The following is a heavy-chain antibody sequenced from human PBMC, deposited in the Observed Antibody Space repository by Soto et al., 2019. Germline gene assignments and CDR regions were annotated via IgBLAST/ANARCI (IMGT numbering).Heavy chain of an antibody. Sequence: TSETLSLTCTVSGGSISSGRYYWGWIRQPPGKGLEWIGSIYFSGSTYYTPSLRSRVAISVDTSKNQFSLKLNSLTAADTAMYYCASLSRLAVPGTGAPNWGQGTLVTVSS. CDR2: IYFSGST. CDR1: GGSISSGRYY. J-gene: IGHJ4*02. D-gene: IGHD6-19*01. V-gene: IGHV4-39*01. CDR3: ASLSRLAVPGTGAPN.